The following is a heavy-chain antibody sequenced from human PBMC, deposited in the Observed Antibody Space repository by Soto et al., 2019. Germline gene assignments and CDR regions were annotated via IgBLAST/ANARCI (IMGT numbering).Heavy chain of an antibody. Sequence: GGSLRLSCAASGFTFSSYAMHWVRQAPGKGLEWVAVISYDGSNKYYADSVKGRFTISRDNSKNTLYLQMNSLRAEDTAVYYCARDVRAHVMGSGMDVWGQGTTVTVSS. J-gene: IGHJ6*02. CDR1: GFTFSSYA. V-gene: IGHV3-30-3*01. D-gene: IGHD3-16*01. CDR3: ARDVRAHVMGSGMDV. CDR2: ISYDGSNK.